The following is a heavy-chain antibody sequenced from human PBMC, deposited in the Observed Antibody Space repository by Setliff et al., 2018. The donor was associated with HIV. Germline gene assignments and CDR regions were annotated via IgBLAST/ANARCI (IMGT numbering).Heavy chain of an antibody. J-gene: IGHJ5*02. D-gene: IGHD2-15*01. CDR1: GTSINSHY. CDR3: ARVSRLHPFDP. CDR2: IYYTGIP. Sequence: SETLSLTCTVSGTSINSHYWGWIRQTPGKGLQWIGLIYYTGIPTYNPSLEGRITMSVDRSKNQFSLRLTSVPAADTAMYYCARVSRLHPFDPWGQGTLVTVSS. V-gene: IGHV4-59*11.